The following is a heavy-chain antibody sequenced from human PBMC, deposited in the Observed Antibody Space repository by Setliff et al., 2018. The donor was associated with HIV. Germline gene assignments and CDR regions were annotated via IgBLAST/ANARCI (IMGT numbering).Heavy chain of an antibody. CDR2: INTYNGNT. Sequence: ASVKVSCKASGYAFTGYGLSWVRQAPGQGLEWMGLINTYNGNTHYAQNLQGRVTMTTDTSTSTAYMELRSLRSDDTAVYYCVSPFSPPGPGGNCWGQGTLVTVSS. CDR1: GYAFTGYG. J-gene: IGHJ4*02. D-gene: IGHD3-3*02. V-gene: IGHV1-18*01. CDR3: VSPFSPPGPGGNC.